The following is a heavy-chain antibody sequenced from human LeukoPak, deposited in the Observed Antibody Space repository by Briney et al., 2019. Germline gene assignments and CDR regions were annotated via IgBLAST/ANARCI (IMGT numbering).Heavy chain of an antibody. J-gene: IGHJ4*02. CDR3: ARDRNYDILTGYYNYYFDY. V-gene: IGHV1-2*02. CDR1: GYTFTSYH. CDR2: INPNSGAT. D-gene: IGHD3-9*01. Sequence: ASVKVSCKASGYTFTSYHMHWVRQAPGQGLEWMGWINPNSGATNYAQKFQGRVTMTRDTSISTAYMELSRLRSDDTAVYYCARDRNYDILTGYYNYYFDYWGQGTLVTVSS.